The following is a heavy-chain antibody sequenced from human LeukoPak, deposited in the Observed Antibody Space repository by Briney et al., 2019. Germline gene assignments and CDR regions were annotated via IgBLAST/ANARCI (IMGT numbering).Heavy chain of an antibody. CDR1: GFTFRNHG. D-gene: IGHD6-6*01. CDR3: VRDIGARYLDY. CDR2: IWYDGSNE. J-gene: IGHJ4*01. Sequence: GRSLRLSCAASGFTFRNHGMHWVRQAPGKGLEWAAVIWYDGSNEYYADSAKGRFTISRDNSKNTLYLQMNSLRAEDTAVYYCVRDIGARYLDYWGQGTLVIVSS. V-gene: IGHV3-33*01.